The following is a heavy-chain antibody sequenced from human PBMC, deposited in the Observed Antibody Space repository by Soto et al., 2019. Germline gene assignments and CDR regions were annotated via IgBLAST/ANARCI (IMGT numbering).Heavy chain of an antibody. V-gene: IGHV3-13*01. Sequence: GGSLRLSCAASGFTFSSHDMHWVRQATGKGLEWVSAIGTAGDTYYPGSVKGRFTISRESAKNSLYLQMNSLRAGDTAVYYCARARIAARPLPPRYYYYYYMDVWGKGTKVTVSS. J-gene: IGHJ6*03. CDR3: ARARIAARPLPPRYYYYYYMDV. CDR2: IGTAGDT. D-gene: IGHD6-6*01. CDR1: GFTFSSHD.